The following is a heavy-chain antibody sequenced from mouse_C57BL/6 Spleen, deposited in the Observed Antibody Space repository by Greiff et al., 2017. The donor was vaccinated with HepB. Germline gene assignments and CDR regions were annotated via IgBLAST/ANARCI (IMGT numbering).Heavy chain of an antibody. D-gene: IGHD2-1*01. CDR3: ARVYYGNYLYAMDY. CDR2: IYPSDSET. Sequence: QVQLQQSGAELVRPGSSVKLSCKASGYTFTSYWMDWVKQRPGQGLEWIGNIYPSDSETHYNQKFKDKATLTVDKSSSTAYMQLSSLTSEDSAGYYCARVYYGNYLYAMDYWGQGTSVTVSS. V-gene: IGHV1-61*01. J-gene: IGHJ4*01. CDR1: GYTFTSYW.